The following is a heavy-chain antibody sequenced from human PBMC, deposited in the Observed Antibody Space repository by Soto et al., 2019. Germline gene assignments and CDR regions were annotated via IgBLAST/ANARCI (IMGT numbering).Heavy chain of an antibody. D-gene: IGHD7-27*01. CDR2: VSGSGGST. CDR3: AKEVSLGSTVDLGY. V-gene: IGHV3-23*01. J-gene: IGHJ4*02. CDR1: GFTFSIFA. Sequence: GGSLRLSCAASGFTFSIFAMSWVRQSPGKGLEWVSTVSGSGGSTYYADAVKGRFTISRDNSMGTLYLQMKSLRVEDTAIYYCAKEVSLGSTVDLGYWGQGALVTVSS.